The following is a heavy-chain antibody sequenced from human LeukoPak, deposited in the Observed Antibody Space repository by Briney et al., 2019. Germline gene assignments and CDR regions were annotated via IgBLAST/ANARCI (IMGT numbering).Heavy chain of an antibody. J-gene: IGHJ6*03. V-gene: IGHV3-74*01. CDR3: ARDYDRYYMDV. CDR1: GFTFSSYW. Sequence: GGSLRLSCAASGFTFSSYWMHWVRQGPGKGLVWVSRINTEGSSTSYADSVKGRFTISRDNAKNTLYLQMSSLRAEDTAIHYCARDYDRYYMDVWGKGTTVTVSS. D-gene: IGHD3-3*01. CDR2: INTEGSST.